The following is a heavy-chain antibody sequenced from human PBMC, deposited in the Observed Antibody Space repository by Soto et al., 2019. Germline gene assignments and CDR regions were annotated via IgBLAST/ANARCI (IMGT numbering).Heavy chain of an antibody. V-gene: IGHV3-23*01. CDR3: AKDRGLPSPTLIAVAGIIDY. J-gene: IGHJ4*02. Sequence: PGGSLRLSCAASGFTFRSYAMSWVRQAPGKGLEWVSSISGSGGSTYYADSVKGRFTISRDNSKNTLYLQMNSLRAEDTAVYYCAKDRGLPSPTLIAVAGIIDYWGQGTLVTVSS. CDR2: ISGSGGST. D-gene: IGHD6-19*01. CDR1: GFTFRSYA.